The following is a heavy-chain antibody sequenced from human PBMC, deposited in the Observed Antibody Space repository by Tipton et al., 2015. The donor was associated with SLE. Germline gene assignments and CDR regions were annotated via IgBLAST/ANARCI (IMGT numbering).Heavy chain of an antibody. D-gene: IGHD5-12*01. CDR2: IDYSGRT. CDR3: ARRTSGYAPDY. J-gene: IGHJ4*02. Sequence: TLSLNCTVSGGSITSSGFYWGWVRQPPGQGLEWSGSIDYSGRTYYTPSLKSQVTISVDTSKNQFSLQLSSVTAADTDFYYWARRTSGYAPDYWCQGTLVTASS. CDR1: GGSITSSGFY. V-gene: IGHV4-39*07.